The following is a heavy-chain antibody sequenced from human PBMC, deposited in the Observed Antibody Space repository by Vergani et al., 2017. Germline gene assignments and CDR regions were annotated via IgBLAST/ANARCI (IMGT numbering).Heavy chain of an antibody. D-gene: IGHD2-15*01. CDR2: IIPIFGTA. J-gene: IGHJ4*02. CDR3: ARGAAGYCSGGSCYLSY. V-gene: IGHV1-69*01. Sequence: QVQLVQSGAEVKKPGSSVKVSCKASGGTFSSYAISWVRQAPGQGLEWMGGIIPIFGTANYAQKFQGRVTITADESTSTADMELSSLRSEDTAVYYCARGAAGYCSGGSCYLSYWGQGTLVTVSS. CDR1: GGTFSSYA.